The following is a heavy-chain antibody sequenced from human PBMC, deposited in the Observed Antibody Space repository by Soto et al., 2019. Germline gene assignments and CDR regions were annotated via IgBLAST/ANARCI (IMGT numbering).Heavy chain of an antibody. CDR2: IWYDPNKT. J-gene: IGHJ4*02. CDR1: GLRFSGYG. CDR3: ATDGPGSGRYFGEY. Sequence: QVQLVESGGGVVQPGTSLRLSCAVSGLRFSGYGMHWVRQAPGQGLEWVAIIWYDPNKTYYADSEKGRFTISRDNSKNTLYLQMNSLRVDDTAVYYCATDGPGSGRYFGEYWGQGTLVTVSS. V-gene: IGHV3-33*03. D-gene: IGHD6-19*01.